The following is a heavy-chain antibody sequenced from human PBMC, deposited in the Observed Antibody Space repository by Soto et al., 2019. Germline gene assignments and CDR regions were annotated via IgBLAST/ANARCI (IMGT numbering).Heavy chain of an antibody. J-gene: IGHJ4*02. V-gene: IGHV3-33*01. CDR3: ARIGSWALNFDY. CDR1: GFTFSAYH. D-gene: IGHD6-13*01. Sequence: PGGSLRLSCAASGFTFSAYHMHWVRQAPGKGLEWVAILWSDGSNKYYADSVKGRFTISRDNSKNTLYLQMDSLRVEDTAVYYCARIGSWALNFDYWGQGTLVTVSS. CDR2: LWSDGSNK.